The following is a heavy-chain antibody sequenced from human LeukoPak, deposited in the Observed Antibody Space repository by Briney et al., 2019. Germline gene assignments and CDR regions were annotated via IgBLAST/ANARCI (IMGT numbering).Heavy chain of an antibody. Sequence: PSETLSLTCTVSGYSISSGYYWGWIRQPPGKGLEWIGSIYHSGSTYYNPSLKSRVTISVDTSKNQFSLKLSSVTAADTAVYYCARVVSGWYSRGAFEIWGQGTMVTVSS. CDR2: IYHSGST. V-gene: IGHV4-38-2*02. D-gene: IGHD6-19*01. J-gene: IGHJ3*02. CDR1: GYSISSGYY. CDR3: ARVVSGWYSRGAFEI.